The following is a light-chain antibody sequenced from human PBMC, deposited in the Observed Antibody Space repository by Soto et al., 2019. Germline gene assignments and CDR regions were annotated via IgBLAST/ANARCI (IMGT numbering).Light chain of an antibody. CDR3: QQYNNWPPLT. J-gene: IGKJ4*01. Sequence: IVLTQSPDTLSLSPGDRATLSCRASQNIDTYLDWYQQKPGQSPRLLIYGASTRATGIPARFSGSGSGTEFTLTISSLQSEDFAVYYCQQYNNWPPLTFGGGTKVDIK. CDR2: GAS. CDR1: QNIDTY. V-gene: IGKV3-15*01.